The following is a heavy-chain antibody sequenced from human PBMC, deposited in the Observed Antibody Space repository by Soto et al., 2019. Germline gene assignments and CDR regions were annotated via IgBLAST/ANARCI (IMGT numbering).Heavy chain of an antibody. CDR2: IIPIFGTA. V-gene: IGHV1-69*01. D-gene: IGHD5-18*01. J-gene: IGHJ5*02. Sequence: QVQLVQSGAEVKKPGSSVKVSCKASGGTFSSYAISWVRQAPGQGLEWMGGIIPIFGTANYAQKFQGRVTITADESTSTAYRELSSLRAEDTAVYYCARDRSYGRGWFDPWGQGTLVTVSS. CDR1: GGTFSSYA. CDR3: ARDRSYGRGWFDP.